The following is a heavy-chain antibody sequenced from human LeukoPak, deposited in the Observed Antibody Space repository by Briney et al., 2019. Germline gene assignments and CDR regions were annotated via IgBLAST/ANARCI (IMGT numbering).Heavy chain of an antibody. J-gene: IGHJ6*03. CDR2: ISGSGGGT. CDR3: AKNRGAGSHYYYHMNV. D-gene: IGHD1-26*01. Sequence: GGSLRLSCAASGFTFSTYAMSCVRQAAGKGLEWVSLISGSGGGTYYADSVKGRFTISRDNSKNTLYLQLNSLRVEDTAVYYCAKNRGAGSHYYYHMNVWGKGTTVTVPS. V-gene: IGHV3-23*01. CDR1: GFTFSTYA.